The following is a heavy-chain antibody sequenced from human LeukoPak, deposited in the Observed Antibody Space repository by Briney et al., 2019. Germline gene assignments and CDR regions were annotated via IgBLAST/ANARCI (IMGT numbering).Heavy chain of an antibody. J-gene: IGHJ6*02. CDR2: ISYDGSNK. CDR3: ARDYGDYDYYYYGMDV. V-gene: IGHV3-30-3*01. CDR1: GFTFSSYA. Sequence: GGSLRLSCAASGFTFSSYAMHWVRQAPGKGLEWVAVISYDGSNKYYADSVKGRFTISRDNSKNTLYLQMNSLRAEDTAVYCCARDYGDYDYYYYGMDVWGQGTTVTVSS. D-gene: IGHD4-17*01.